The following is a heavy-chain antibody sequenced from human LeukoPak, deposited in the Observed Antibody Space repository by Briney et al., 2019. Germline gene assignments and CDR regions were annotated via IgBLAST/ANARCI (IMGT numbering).Heavy chain of an antibody. CDR1: GGSLSGCY. CDR2: INHSGST. CDR3: ARGGRLGYCSSTSCYTAVGSYGRSFDY. J-gene: IGHJ4*02. D-gene: IGHD2-2*02. Sequence: PSETLSLTCAVYGGSLSGCYWSWIRQPPGKGLEWIGEINHSGSTNYNPSLKSRVTISVDTSKNQFSLKLSSVTAADTAVYYCARGGRLGYCSSTSCYTAVGSYGRSFDYWGQGTLVTVSS. V-gene: IGHV4-34*01.